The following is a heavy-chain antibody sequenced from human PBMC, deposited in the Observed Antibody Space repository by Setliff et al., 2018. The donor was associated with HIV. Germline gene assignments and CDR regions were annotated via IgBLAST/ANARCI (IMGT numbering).Heavy chain of an antibody. CDR1: GGSISSYY. J-gene: IGHJ6*03. CDR3: ARCYYDFWSGYPLDYMDV. Sequence: PSETLSLTCTVSGGSISSYYWNWIRQPPGKGLEWIGYIYYSGVTNYNPSLKSRVTISLDTSKNQFSLKLSSVTAADTAVYYCARCYYDFWSGYPLDYMDVWGKGTTVTVSS. CDR2: IYYSGVT. D-gene: IGHD3-3*01. V-gene: IGHV4-59*08.